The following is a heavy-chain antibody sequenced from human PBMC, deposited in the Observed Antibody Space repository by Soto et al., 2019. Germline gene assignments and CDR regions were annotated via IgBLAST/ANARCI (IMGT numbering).Heavy chain of an antibody. D-gene: IGHD3-22*01. Sequence: GESLKISCKGSGYSFTSYWISWVRQMPGKGLEWMGRIDPSDSYTNYSPSFQGHVTISAGKSISTAYLQWSSLKASDTAMYYCARQIGPYYYDSSIDYWGQGTLVTVSS. CDR3: ARQIGPYYYDSSIDY. J-gene: IGHJ4*02. CDR1: GYSFTSYW. V-gene: IGHV5-10-1*01. CDR2: IDPSDSYT.